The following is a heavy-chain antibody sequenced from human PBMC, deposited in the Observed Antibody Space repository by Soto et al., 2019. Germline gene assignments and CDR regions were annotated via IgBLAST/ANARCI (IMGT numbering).Heavy chain of an antibody. V-gene: IGHV3-11*01. D-gene: IGHD6-6*01. Sequence: QVQRVESGGGLVKPGGSLRLSCEGSGFTFSDYYMSWIRQVPGKGLEWLSYISTSGSAISYADSVKGRFTISRANAKNSLYLQMNSLTADDTAVYYCARDRGSSSWTDYWGRGTLVTVSS. CDR1: GFTFSDYY. J-gene: IGHJ4*02. CDR3: ARDRGSSSWTDY. CDR2: ISTSGSAI.